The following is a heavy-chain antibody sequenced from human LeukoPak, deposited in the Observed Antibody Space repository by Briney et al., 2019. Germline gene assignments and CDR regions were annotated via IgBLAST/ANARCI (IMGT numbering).Heavy chain of an antibody. CDR1: GFTLSNYY. D-gene: IGHD3-10*01. V-gene: IGHV3-11*04. J-gene: IGHJ4*02. CDR2: ISSGGTTI. Sequence: GGSLRLSCAASGFTLSNYYMTWIRQAPGKGLEWVSYISSGGTTIYYADSVKGRFTISRDNAKNSLYLEMNSLRAEDTAVYYCAGGWGYYGSGMEVWGQGTLVTVSS. CDR3: AGGWGYYGSGMEV.